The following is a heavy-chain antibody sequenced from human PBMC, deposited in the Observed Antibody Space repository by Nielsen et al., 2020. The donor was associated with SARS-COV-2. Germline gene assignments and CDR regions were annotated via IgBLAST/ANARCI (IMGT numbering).Heavy chain of an antibody. CDR1: GFRFDEYA. CDR2: ISWNSGSI. Sequence: SLKISCAVSGFRFDEYAMQWVRQAPGKGLEWVSGISWNSGSIGYADSVKGRFTISRDNAKNSLYLQMSSLRAEDTALYYCATHPGIAVAVDYYYGMDVWGQGTTVTVSS. V-gene: IGHV3-9*01. D-gene: IGHD6-19*01. J-gene: IGHJ6*02. CDR3: ATHPGIAVAVDYYYGMDV.